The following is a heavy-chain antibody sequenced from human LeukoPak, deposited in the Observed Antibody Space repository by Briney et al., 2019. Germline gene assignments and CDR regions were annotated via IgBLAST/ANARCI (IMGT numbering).Heavy chain of an antibody. V-gene: IGHV4-31*03. D-gene: IGHD1-1*01. CDR2: IYYSGST. CDR3: ARGKLEGSVFDP. Sequence: SQTLSLTCTVSGGSISSGGYYWSWIRQHPGKGLEWIGYIYYSGSTYYNPSLKSRVTISVDTSKNQFSLKLSSVTAADTAVYYCARGKLEGSVFDPWGQGTLVTVSS. J-gene: IGHJ5*02. CDR1: GGSISSGGYY.